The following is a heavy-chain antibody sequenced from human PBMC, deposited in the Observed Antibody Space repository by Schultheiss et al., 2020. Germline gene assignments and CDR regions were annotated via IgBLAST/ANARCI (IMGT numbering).Heavy chain of an antibody. J-gene: IGHJ4*02. CDR1: GGSFSGYY. V-gene: IGHV4-34*01. Sequence: SETLSLTCAVYGGSFSGYYWSGIRQPPGKGLEWIGEINHSGSTNYNPSLKSRVTISVDTSKNQFSLKLSSVTAADTAVYYCARSPRITMIVVVRKHYFDYWGQGTLVTGSS. D-gene: IGHD3-22*01. CDR2: INHSGST. CDR3: ARSPRITMIVVVRKHYFDY.